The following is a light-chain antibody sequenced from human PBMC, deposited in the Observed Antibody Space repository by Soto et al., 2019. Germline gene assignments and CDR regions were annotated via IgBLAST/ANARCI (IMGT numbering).Light chain of an antibody. CDR3: CSYTTSSTLV. V-gene: IGLV2-14*01. CDR2: EVA. CDR1: SSDIGAFNH. J-gene: IGLJ1*01. Sequence: QSALTQPASVSGSPGQSITISCTGSSSDIGAFNHVSWYQQHPGKAPQLIIYEVANRPPGLSIRFSASKSGNTASLTISGLQAEDEADYFCCSYTTSSTLVFGTGTKVTV.